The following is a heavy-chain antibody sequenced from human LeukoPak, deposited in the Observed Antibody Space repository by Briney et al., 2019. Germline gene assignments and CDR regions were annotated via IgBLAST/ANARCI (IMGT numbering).Heavy chain of an antibody. CDR2: INHSGST. J-gene: IGHJ6*04. CDR1: GGSFSGYY. V-gene: IGHV4-34*01. D-gene: IGHD3-10*01. Sequence: SETLSLTCAVYGGSFSGYYWSWIRRPPGKGLEWIGEINHSGSTNYNPSLKSRVTISVDTSKNQFSLKLSSVTAADTAVYYCARSDSMVRGVIGLYYYYGMDVWGKGTTVTVSS. CDR3: ARSDSMVRGVIGLYYYYGMDV.